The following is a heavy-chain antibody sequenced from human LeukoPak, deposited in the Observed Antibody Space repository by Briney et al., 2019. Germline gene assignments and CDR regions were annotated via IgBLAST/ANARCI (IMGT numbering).Heavy chain of an antibody. CDR2: ISSSGSTI. CDR1: GFTFSSYE. J-gene: IGHJ4*02. Sequence: GGSLRLSCAASGFTFSSYEMNWVRQAPGKGLEWVSYISSSGSTIYYADSVKGRFTISRDNSKNTLYLQMNSLRAEDTAVYYCARAFSTTAFDYWGQGTLVTVSS. D-gene: IGHD4-17*01. CDR3: ARAFSTTAFDY. V-gene: IGHV3-48*03.